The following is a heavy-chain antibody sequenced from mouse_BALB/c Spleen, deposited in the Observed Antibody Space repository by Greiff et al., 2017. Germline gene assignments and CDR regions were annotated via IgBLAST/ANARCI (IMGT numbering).Heavy chain of an antibody. CDR1: GYTFTSYY. CDR2: IYPGNVNT. CDR3: ARGSSMDY. Sequence: QVQLKQSGPELVKPGASVSISCKASGYTFTSYYIHWVKQRPGQGLEWIGWIYPGNVNTKYNEKFKGKATLTADKSSSTAYMQLSSLTSEDSAVYFCARGSSMDYWGQGTSVTVSS. J-gene: IGHJ4*01. V-gene: IGHV1S56*01.